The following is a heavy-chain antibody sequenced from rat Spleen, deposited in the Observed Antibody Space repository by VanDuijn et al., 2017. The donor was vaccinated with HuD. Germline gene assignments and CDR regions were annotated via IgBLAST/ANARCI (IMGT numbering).Heavy chain of an antibody. CDR1: GFIFSRSA. CDR2: ISYDGSST. J-gene: IGHJ2*01. D-gene: IGHD1-11*01. CDR3: ARQEDYGGYSRDYFGY. V-gene: IGHV5-29*01. Sequence: EVQLVESGGGLVQPGRSLKLSCAASGFIFSRSAMAWVRQAPTKGLEWVATISYDGSSTYYRDSVKGRFTISRDNAKSTLYLQISSLRSEDTATYYCARQEDYGGYSRDYFGYWGQGVMVTVSS.